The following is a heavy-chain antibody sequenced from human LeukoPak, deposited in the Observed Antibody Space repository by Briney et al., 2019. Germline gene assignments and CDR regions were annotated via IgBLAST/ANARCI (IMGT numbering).Heavy chain of an antibody. CDR2: IYHSGTT. J-gene: IGHJ3*02. D-gene: IGHD3-3*01. CDR1: GYSISSGYF. CDR3: ARRYETDAFDI. Sequence: SETLSLTCTVSGYSISSGYFWGWIRQPPGKGLEWIGSIYHSGTTYYNPSLKSRVTISVDKSKNQFSLKLSSVTAADTAVYYCARRYETDAFDIWGQGTMVTVSS. V-gene: IGHV4-38-2*02.